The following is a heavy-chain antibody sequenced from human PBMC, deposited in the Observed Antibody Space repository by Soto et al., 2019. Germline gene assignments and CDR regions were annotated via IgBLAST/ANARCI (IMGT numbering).Heavy chain of an antibody. V-gene: IGHV3-23*01. J-gene: IGHJ4*02. D-gene: IGHD1-26*01. CDR2: ISGSGGST. Sequence: GGSLRLSCAASGFTFSSYAMSWVRQAPGKGLEWVSAISGSGGSTYYADSVKGRFTISRDNSKNTLYLQMNSLRAEDTAVYFCAKDPLVGATQKGLFDYWGQGTLVTVSS. CDR3: AKDPLVGATQKGLFDY. CDR1: GFTFSSYA.